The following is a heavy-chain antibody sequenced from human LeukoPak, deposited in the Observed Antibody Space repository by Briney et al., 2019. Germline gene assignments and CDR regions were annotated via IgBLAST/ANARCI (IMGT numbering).Heavy chain of an antibody. CDR2: IYYSGST. CDR1: GGSFSGYY. V-gene: IGHV4-34*01. Sequence: PSETLSLTCAVYGGSFSGYYWSWIRQPPGKGLEWIGSIYYSGSTYYNPSLKSRVTISVDTSKNQFSLKLSSVTAADTAVYYCARDSSGYYGGDYWGQGTLVTVSS. CDR3: ARDSSGYYGGDY. J-gene: IGHJ4*02. D-gene: IGHD3-22*01.